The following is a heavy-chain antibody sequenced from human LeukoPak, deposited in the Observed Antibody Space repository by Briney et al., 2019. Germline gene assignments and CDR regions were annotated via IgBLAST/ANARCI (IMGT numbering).Heavy chain of an antibody. Sequence: GGSLRLSCAVSGFTSSSYWMHWVRQAPGKGLVWVSRIHGDGTSAYADSVKGRFTISRDNARNTLYPQMNSLRPEDTAVYYCARGYAEFDYWGQGTLVTVSS. D-gene: IGHD5-12*01. CDR1: GFTSSSYW. J-gene: IGHJ4*02. CDR3: ARGYAEFDY. CDR2: IHGDGTS. V-gene: IGHV3-74*01.